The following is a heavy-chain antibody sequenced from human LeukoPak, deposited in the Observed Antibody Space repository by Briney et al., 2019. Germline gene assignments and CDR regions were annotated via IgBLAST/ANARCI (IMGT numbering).Heavy chain of an antibody. J-gene: IGHJ4*02. D-gene: IGHD3-9*01. CDR1: GFTVSSNY. CDR2: IYSGGST. CDR3: ARVGYYDILTGYYVPYYFDY. V-gene: IGHV3-53*01. Sequence: GGSLRLSCAASGFTVSSNYMSWVRQAPGKGLEWVSVIYSGGSTYYADSVEGRFTISRDNSKNTLYLQMNSLRAEDTAVYYCARVGYYDILTGYYVPYYFDYWGQGTLVTVSS.